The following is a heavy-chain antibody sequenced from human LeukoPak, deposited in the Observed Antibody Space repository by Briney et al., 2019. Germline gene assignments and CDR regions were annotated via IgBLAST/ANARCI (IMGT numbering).Heavy chain of an antibody. CDR1: GGSISSSNW. Sequence: SETLSLTCAVSGGSISSSNWWSWVRQPPGKGLEWIGEIYHSGSTNYNPSLKSRVTISVDKSKNQFSLKLSSVTAADTAVYCCARGAYYDSSGYYYFDYWGQGTLVTVSS. CDR3: ARGAYYDSSGYYYFDY. J-gene: IGHJ4*02. V-gene: IGHV4-4*01. CDR2: IYHSGST. D-gene: IGHD3-22*01.